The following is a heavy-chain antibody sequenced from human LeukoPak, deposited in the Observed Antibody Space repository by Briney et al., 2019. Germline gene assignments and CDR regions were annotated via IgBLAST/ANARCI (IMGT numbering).Heavy chain of an antibody. J-gene: IGHJ4*02. Sequence: QPGRSLRLSCAASGFIFSSFVIHWVRQAPGKGLEWVAVISYDGSNKYYADSVKGRFTISRDNSKNTLYLQMNSLRAEDTAVYYCARVDYGDYGFDYWGQGTLVTVSS. V-gene: IGHV3-30*03. CDR3: ARVDYGDYGFDY. CDR2: ISYDGSNK. CDR1: GFIFSSFV. D-gene: IGHD4-17*01.